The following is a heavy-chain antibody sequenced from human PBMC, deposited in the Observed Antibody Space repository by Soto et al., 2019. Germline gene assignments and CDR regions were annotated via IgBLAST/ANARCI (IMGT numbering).Heavy chain of an antibody. D-gene: IGHD3-22*01. CDR3: AKDIGSSGYPEGFDY. J-gene: IGHJ4*02. V-gene: IGHV3-9*01. CDR2: ISWNSGSI. CDR1: GFTFDDYA. Sequence: AGGSLRLSCAASGFTFDDYAMHWVRQAPGKGLEWVSGISWNSGSIGYADSVKGRFTISRDNAKNSLYLQMNSLRAEDTALYYCAKDIGSSGYPEGFDYWGQGTLVTVSS.